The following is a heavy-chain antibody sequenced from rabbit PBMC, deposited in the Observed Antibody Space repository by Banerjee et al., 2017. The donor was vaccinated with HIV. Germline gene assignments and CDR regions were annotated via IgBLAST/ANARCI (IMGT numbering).Heavy chain of an antibody. CDR3: ARSYYSYGYGGLDL. CDR1: GFSFSSSYW. Sequence: QSLEESGGDLVKPGASLTLTCTASGFSFSSSYWICWVRQAPGKGLEWIACIYGGSTDSTYYASWAKGRFTISKTSSTTVTLQMTSLTAADTATYFCARSYYSYGYGGLDLWGPGTLVTVS. V-gene: IGHV1S40*01. CDR2: IYGGSTDST. J-gene: IGHJ6*01. D-gene: IGHD6-1*01.